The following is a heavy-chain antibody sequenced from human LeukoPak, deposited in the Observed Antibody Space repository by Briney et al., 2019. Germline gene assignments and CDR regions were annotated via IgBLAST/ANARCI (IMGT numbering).Heavy chain of an antibody. Sequence: PGGSLRLSCAASGFTFSSYSMTWVRQAPGKGLEWVSSISSSSSYIYYADSVKGRFTISRDNAKNSLYLQMNSLRAEDTAVYYCASIVRGAFDIWGQGTMVTVSS. CDR2: ISSSSSYI. V-gene: IGHV3-21*01. CDR1: GFTFSSYS. CDR3: ASIVRGAFDI. J-gene: IGHJ3*02. D-gene: IGHD3-10*01.